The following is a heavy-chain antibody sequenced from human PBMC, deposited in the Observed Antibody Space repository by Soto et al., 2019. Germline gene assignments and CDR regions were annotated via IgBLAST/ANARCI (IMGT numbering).Heavy chain of an antibody. V-gene: IGHV4-39*01. CDR1: GGSISSSSYY. Sequence: QLQLQESGPGLVKPSETLSLTCTVSGGSISSSSYYWGWIRQPPGKGLEWIGSIYYSGSSSIHPSLRRRVTLSVYTSKNPVSRELGSVTAADTAVYYCASLDEYDYWGQGTLVTV. CDR3: ASLDEYDY. J-gene: IGHJ4*02. CDR2: IYYSGSS.